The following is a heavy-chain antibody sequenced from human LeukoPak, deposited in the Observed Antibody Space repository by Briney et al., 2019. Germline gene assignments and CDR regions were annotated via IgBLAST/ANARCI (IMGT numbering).Heavy chain of an antibody. Sequence: GGSLRLSCAASGFTFSNYGIHWVRQAPGKGLEWVAFVRSDGGIKYYADSVKGRFTISRDNSKNMLYLQMNSLRAEDTAVYYCAKAETVTQRGYFDYWGQGTLVTVSS. CDR1: GFTFSNYG. CDR3: AKAETVTQRGYFDY. D-gene: IGHD4-17*01. CDR2: VRSDGGIK. V-gene: IGHV3-30*02. J-gene: IGHJ4*02.